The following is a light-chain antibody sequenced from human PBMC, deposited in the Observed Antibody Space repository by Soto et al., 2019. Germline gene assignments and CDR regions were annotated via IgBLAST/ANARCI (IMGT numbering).Light chain of an antibody. V-gene: IGLV1-47*01. J-gene: IGLJ2*01. CDR2: GND. CDR3: AAWDDSLSGPL. Sequence: QSVLTQSPSASGTPGQRVIISCSGSSSNIGTNYVYWYQQLPGTAPKVLIYGNDKRPSGVPNRFSGSKSGTSASLAISGLRSEDEADYYCAAWDDSLSGPLFGGGIKLTVL. CDR1: SSNIGTNY.